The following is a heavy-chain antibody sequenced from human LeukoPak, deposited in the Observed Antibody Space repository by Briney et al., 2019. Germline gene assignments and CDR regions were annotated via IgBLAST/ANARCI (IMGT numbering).Heavy chain of an antibody. CDR1: GYTFTSDD. D-gene: IGHD6-6*01. CDR2: MNPNSGNT. Sequence: ASVKVSCKASGYTFTSDDINWVRQATGQGLEWMGWMNPNSGNTGYAQKFQGRVTMTRNTSISTAYMELSSLRSEDTAVYYCARGGSSSSGLDYWGQGTLVTVSS. CDR3: ARGGSSSSGLDY. V-gene: IGHV1-8*01. J-gene: IGHJ4*02.